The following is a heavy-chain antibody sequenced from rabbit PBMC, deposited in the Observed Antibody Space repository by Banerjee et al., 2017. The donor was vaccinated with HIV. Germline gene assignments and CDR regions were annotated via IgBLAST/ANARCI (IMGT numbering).Heavy chain of an antibody. V-gene: IGHV1S40*01. D-gene: IGHD2-1*01. CDR3: ARDEAAMTRVMGYFNL. CDR2: IYTRTDNI. CDR1: GIDFSSGYD. J-gene: IGHJ4*01. Sequence: QSLEESGGGLVKPGASLTLTCKASGIDFSSGYDMCWVRQAPGKGLELIACIYTRTDNIRYARSVNGRFTISKTSSTTVTLQMTSLTVADTATYFCARDEAAMTRVMGYFNLWGPGTLVTVS.